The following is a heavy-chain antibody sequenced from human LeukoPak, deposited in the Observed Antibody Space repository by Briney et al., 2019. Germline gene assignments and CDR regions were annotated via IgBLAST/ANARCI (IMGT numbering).Heavy chain of an antibody. Sequence: SETLSLTCTVSGGSISSFYWSWLRQPPGKRLEWIGYIYYSGSANYNPSLKSRVTMSVDTSKNQFSLKLNSVTAADTAVYYCAGNSGSYSYAFDIWGQGTMVTVSS. CDR3: AGNSGSYSYAFDI. CDR1: GGSISSFY. J-gene: IGHJ3*02. CDR2: IYYSGSA. D-gene: IGHD1-26*01. V-gene: IGHV4-59*01.